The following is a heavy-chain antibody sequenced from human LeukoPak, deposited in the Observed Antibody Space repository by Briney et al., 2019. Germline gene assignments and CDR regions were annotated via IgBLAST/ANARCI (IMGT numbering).Heavy chain of an antibody. CDR2: IYYSGST. V-gene: IGHV4-39*07. J-gene: IGHJ6*03. Sequence: PSETLSLTCTVSGGSISSSSYYWGWIRQPPGKGLEWIGSIYYSGSTYYNPSLKSRVTISVDTSKNQFSLKLSSVTAADTAVYYCARVDYYDSSGYYYVNYYYYMDVWGKGTTVTVSS. CDR1: GGSISSSSYY. CDR3: ARVDYYDSSGYYYVNYYYYMDV. D-gene: IGHD3-22*01.